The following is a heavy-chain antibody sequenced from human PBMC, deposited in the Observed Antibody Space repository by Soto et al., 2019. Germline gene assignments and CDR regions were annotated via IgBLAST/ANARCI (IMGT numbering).Heavy chain of an antibody. CDR2: IYYSGST. D-gene: IGHD4-17*01. CDR1: GGSISSYY. V-gene: IGHV4-59*01. CDR3: ARSSSYGDELVIDY. Sequence: SETLSLTCTVSGGSISSYYWSWIRQPPGKGLEWIGYIYYSGSTNYNPSLKSRVTISVDTSKNQFSLKLSSVTAADTAVYYCARSSSYGDELVIDYWGQGTLVTVSS. J-gene: IGHJ4*02.